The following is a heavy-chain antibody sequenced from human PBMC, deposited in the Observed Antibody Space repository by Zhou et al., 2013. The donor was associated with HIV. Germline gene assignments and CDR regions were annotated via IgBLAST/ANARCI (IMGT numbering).Heavy chain of an antibody. CDR1: GYTFTGYC. J-gene: IGHJ6*03. D-gene: IGHD3-10*01. CDR3: ARGGQAGEETAHFNYYYYMDV. Sequence: QVQLVQSGAEVKKSGASVKVSCEASGYTFTGYCVHWVRQAPGQGLEWMGWINPNSGGTNYAQKFQGRVTMTRDTSISTAYMELSRLRSEDSAVYYCARGGQAGEETAHFNYYYYMDVWGKGTTVTVSS. CDR2: INPNSGGT. V-gene: IGHV1-2*02.